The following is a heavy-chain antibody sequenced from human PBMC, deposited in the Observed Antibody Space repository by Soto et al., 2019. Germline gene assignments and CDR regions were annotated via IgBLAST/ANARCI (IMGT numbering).Heavy chain of an antibody. CDR3: ARRERGSKGGKRFDY. CDR1: GGSFSGYY. Sequence: QVQLQQWGAGLLKPSETLSLTCAVYGGSFSGYYWSWIRQPPGKGLEWIGEINHSGSTNYNPSLKSRVTIAVDTSKKQFALKLSSVTAADTAVYYGARRERGSKGGKRFDYWGQGTLVTVSS. J-gene: IGHJ4*02. V-gene: IGHV4-34*01. CDR2: INHSGST. D-gene: IGHD1-26*01.